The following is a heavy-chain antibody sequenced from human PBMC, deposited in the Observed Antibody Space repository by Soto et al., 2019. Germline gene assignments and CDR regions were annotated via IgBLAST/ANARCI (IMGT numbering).Heavy chain of an antibody. CDR3: AKALISPYYYYGMDV. CDR1: GFTFSNYA. Sequence: EVQLLESGGGLVQPGGSLRLSCAASGFTFSNYAMSWVRQAPGKGLEWVSTLSGGGGDTYSADSVKGRFTISRDNSKSWLFLQMNSLRAEDTDIYYCAKALISPYYYYGMDVWGQGTTVTVSS. D-gene: IGHD2-21*01. CDR2: LSGGGGDT. J-gene: IGHJ6*02. V-gene: IGHV3-23*01.